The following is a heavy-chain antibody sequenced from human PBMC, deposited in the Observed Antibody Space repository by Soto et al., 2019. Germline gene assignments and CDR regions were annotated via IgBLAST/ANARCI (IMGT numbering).Heavy chain of an antibody. D-gene: IGHD3-10*01. J-gene: IGHJ4*02. CDR3: ARSFGELSFDY. CDR1: GYSISRGYY. CDR2: IFHTGST. Sequence: PSETLSLTCAVSGYSISRGYYWGFIRQPPGKGLEWIGNIFHTGSTSYNPSLKSRVAMSVDTSKNDFSLRLSSVTAADTAVYYCARSFGELSFDYWGQGALVTVSS. V-gene: IGHV4-38-2*01.